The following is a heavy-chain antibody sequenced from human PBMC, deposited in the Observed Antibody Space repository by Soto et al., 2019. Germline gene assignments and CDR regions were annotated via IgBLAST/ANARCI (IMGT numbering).Heavy chain of an antibody. V-gene: IGHV4-61*01. CDR1: GGSVSNGSHY. J-gene: IGHJ4*02. D-gene: IGHD3-3*01. Sequence: SETLSLTCTVSGGSVSNGSHYWSWIRPPPGKGLEWIGYVYYTGSSNYNPCLHSRVTISVDTSKNQFSLPLGSVTAADTAVYYCARGDGFWSGYTYLNYWRQGTPVTVSS. CDR2: VYYTGSS. CDR3: ARGDGFWSGYTYLNY.